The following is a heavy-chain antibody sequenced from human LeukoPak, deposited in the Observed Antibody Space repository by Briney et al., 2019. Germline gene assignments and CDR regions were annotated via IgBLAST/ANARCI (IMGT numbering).Heavy chain of an antibody. J-gene: IGHJ3*02. CDR1: GFTFSTYD. CDR3: AKDFGEAAFDI. V-gene: IGHV3-30*18. D-gene: IGHD3-10*01. CDR2: ISYDGSDK. Sequence: GGSLRLSCAASGFTFSTYDMHWVRQAPGKGLEWVAIISYDGSDKYYADSVKGRFTISRDNSKNTLYLQMNSLRAEDTAVYYCAKDFGEAAFDIWGLGTMVTVSS.